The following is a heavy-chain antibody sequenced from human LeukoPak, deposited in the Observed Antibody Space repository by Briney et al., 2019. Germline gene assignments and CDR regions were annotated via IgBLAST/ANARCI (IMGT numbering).Heavy chain of an antibody. V-gene: IGHV3-23*01. J-gene: IGHJ3*02. Sequence: PGGSLRLSCAASGFIFSSYAMSWVRQAPGKGLEWVSAISGSGGSTYYADSVKGRFTISRDNSKNTLYLQMNSLRAEDTAVYYCAKDRDDSSGLMGAFDIWGQGTMVTVSS. CDR2: ISGSGGST. D-gene: IGHD3-22*01. CDR1: GFIFSSYA. CDR3: AKDRDDSSGLMGAFDI.